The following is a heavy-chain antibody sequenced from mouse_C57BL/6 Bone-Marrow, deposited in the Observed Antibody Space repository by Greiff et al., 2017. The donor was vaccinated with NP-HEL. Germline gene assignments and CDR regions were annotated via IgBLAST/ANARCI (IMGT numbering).Heavy chain of an antibody. CDR1: GYTFTSYG. CDR2: IYPRSGNT. CDR3: ARSGGVTWFAY. Sequence: QVQLKQSGAELARPGASVKLSCKASGYTFTSYGISWVKQRTGQGLEWIGEIYPRSGNTYYNEKFKGKATLTADKSSSTAYMELRSLTSEDSAVYFCARSGGVTWFAYWGQGTLVTVSA. J-gene: IGHJ3*01. V-gene: IGHV1-81*01. D-gene: IGHD1-1*02.